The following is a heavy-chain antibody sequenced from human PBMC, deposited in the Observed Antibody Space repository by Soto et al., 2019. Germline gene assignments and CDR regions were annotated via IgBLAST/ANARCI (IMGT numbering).Heavy chain of an antibody. CDR2: ISGSGDRT. D-gene: IGHD3-22*01. V-gene: IGHV3-23*01. Sequence: GGSLRLSCAASGFTLSKYAMSWVRQAPGKGLEWVSAISGSGDRTYYADSVKGRFTISRDNSKNTLYVQMNSLRAEDTAVYYCVKDYDSSGYYLFDYWGQGTLVTVS. CDR3: VKDYDSSGYYLFDY. CDR1: GFTLSKYA. J-gene: IGHJ4*02.